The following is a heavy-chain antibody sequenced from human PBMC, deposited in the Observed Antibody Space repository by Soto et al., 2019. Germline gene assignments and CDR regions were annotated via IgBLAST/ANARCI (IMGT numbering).Heavy chain of an antibody. V-gene: IGHV3-23*01. D-gene: IGHD1-26*01. J-gene: IGHJ5*02. Sequence: GSLRLSCAASGFTFSSYAMSWVRQAPGKGLEWVSAISGSGGSTYYADSVKGRFTISRDNSKNTLYLQMNSLRAEDTAVYYCASTIVGATNGWFDPWGQGTMVTVYS. CDR1: GFTFSSYA. CDR3: ASTIVGATNGWFDP. CDR2: ISGSGGST.